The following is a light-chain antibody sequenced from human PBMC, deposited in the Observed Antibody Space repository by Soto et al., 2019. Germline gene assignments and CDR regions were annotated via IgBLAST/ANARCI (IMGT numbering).Light chain of an antibody. CDR1: QSLGGSQ. CDR3: LKYYNSPA. Sequence: EIAVTQSPDTLSLSPGERATLSCRASQSLGGSQLAWYQQKPGQAPRLLMYGASTRATGIPDRFSGSVSGTDFTLTISGLEPDDFAVYYCLKYYNSPAFGQGTKVEIK. CDR2: GAS. V-gene: IGKV3-20*01. J-gene: IGKJ1*01.